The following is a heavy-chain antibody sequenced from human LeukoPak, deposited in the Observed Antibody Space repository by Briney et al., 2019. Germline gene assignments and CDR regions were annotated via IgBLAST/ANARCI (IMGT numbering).Heavy chain of an antibody. J-gene: IGHJ3*01. CDR1: GYTFTGYY. D-gene: IGHD6-13*01. V-gene: IGHV1-2*02. CDR3: ARDPEYRYSSSWYLT. Sequence: GASVKVSCKASGYTFTGYYMHWVRQAPGQGLEWMGWINPNSGGTNYAQKFQGRVTMTRDTSISTAYMELSRLRSDDTAVYYCARDPEYRYSSSWYLTWGQGTMVTVSS. CDR2: INPNSGGT.